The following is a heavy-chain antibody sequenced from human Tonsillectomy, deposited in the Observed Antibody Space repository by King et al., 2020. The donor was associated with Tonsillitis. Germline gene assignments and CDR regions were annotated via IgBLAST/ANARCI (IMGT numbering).Heavy chain of an antibody. D-gene: IGHD3-9*01. CDR3: AKDMEGTGYSPFDS. Sequence: VQLVESGGGLVQPGRSLRLSCAASGFTFHDYAMHWVRQAPGRGLEWVSGINWNSGIIDYADSVKGRFTVSRDNAKNSLYLQMNSLRAEDTALYYCAKDMEGTGYSPFDSWGQGTLVTVSS. J-gene: IGHJ4*02. CDR1: GFTFHDYA. CDR2: INWNSGII. V-gene: IGHV3-9*01.